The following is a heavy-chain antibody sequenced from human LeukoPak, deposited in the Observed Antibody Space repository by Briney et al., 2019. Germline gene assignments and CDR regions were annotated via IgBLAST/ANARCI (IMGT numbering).Heavy chain of an antibody. CDR2: IYYSGST. J-gene: IGHJ1*01. CDR3: ARNGAAAGEYFQH. CDR1: GGSISSYY. V-gene: IGHV4-59*01. Sequence: SQTLSLTCAVSGGSISSYYWSWIRQPPGKGLEWIGYIYYSGSTNYNPSLKSRVTISVDTSKNQFSLKLSSVTAADTAVYYCARNGAAAGEYFQHWGQGTLVTVSS. D-gene: IGHD6-13*01.